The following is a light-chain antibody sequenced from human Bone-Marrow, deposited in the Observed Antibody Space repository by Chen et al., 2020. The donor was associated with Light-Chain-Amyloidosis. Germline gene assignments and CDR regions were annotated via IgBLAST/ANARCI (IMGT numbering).Light chain of an antibody. Sequence: QSALTPPASVSGSPGQSITISCTGTSSDVVGDNHVSWYQQHPDKAPKLMIYEVTNRPSWVPDRFSGSKSDNTASLTISGLQTEDEAGYFCSSYTITNTLVFGSGTRVTVL. CDR2: EVT. J-gene: IGLJ1*01. CDR1: SSDVVGDNH. CDR3: SSYTITNTLV. V-gene: IGLV2-14*01.